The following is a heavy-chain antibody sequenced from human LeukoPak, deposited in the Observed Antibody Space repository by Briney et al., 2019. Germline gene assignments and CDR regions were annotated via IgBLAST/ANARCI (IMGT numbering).Heavy chain of an antibody. Sequence: SETLSLTCAVYGGSFSGYYWSWIRQPPGKGLEWIGSMYSSGSTYYNPSLKSRVTISVDTSKNQFSLKLSSVTAADTAVYYCARSQRRGSGSYYNRGGFDYWGQGTLVTVSS. CDR2: MYSSGST. J-gene: IGHJ4*02. V-gene: IGHV4-34*01. D-gene: IGHD3-10*01. CDR1: GGSFSGYY. CDR3: ARSQRRGSGSYYNRGGFDY.